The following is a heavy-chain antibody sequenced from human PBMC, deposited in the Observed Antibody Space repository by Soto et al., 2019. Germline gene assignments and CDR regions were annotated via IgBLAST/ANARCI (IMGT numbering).Heavy chain of an antibody. CDR2: IYYSGST. CDR3: ARHGDCGDSRDY. D-gene: IGHD4-17*01. CDR1: VGSISSYY. Sequence: SEILSLTCPVSVGSISSYYWSWIRQPPGKGLEWIGYIYYSGSTNYNPSLKSRVTISVDTSKNQFSLKLSSVTAADTAVYYWARHGDCGDSRDYWGQGTLVTVSS. V-gene: IGHV4-59*08. J-gene: IGHJ4*02.